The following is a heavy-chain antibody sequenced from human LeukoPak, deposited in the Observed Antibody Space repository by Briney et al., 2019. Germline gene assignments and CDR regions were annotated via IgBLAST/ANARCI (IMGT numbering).Heavy chain of an antibody. CDR1: GGSINSYY. J-gene: IGHJ6*03. V-gene: IGHV4-59*01. CDR2: IYYSGST. D-gene: IGHD3-16*01. Sequence: SETLSLTCTVSGGSINSYYWNWIRQPPGRGLEWIGYIYYSGSTKYNPSLKSRVTISVDTSNNQCSLKLSSVTAADTAVYYCARGAWYYYYMDVWGKGTTVTVSS. CDR3: ARGAWYYYYMDV.